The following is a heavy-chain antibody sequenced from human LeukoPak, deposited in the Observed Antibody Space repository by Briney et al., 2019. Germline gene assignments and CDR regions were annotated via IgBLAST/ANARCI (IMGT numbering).Heavy chain of an antibody. CDR2: VFYSGST. CDR1: GGSTSFYY. D-gene: IGHD3-22*01. V-gene: IGHV4-59*01. CDR3: ARVDYYDSSGPNWFDP. Sequence: SETLSLTCTVSGGSTSFYYWSWIRQPPGKGLEWLGHVFYSGSTDYNPSLKSRVTISVDTSKNQFSLKLSSVTAADTAVYYCARVDYYDSSGPNWFDPWGQGTLVTVSS. J-gene: IGHJ5*02.